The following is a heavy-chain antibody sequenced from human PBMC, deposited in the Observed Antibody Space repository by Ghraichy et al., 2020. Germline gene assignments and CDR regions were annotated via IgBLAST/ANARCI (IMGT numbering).Heavy chain of an antibody. Sequence: GGSLRLSCAASGFTFSTYGMHWVRQAPGKGLEWVAVILYDGSNKYYADSVKGRFTISRDISKNTQYLQMDSLRAEDTAVYYCARDANSWIGYSVPKYFDLSERRTLATLSS. J-gene: IGHJ2*01. CDR1: GFTFSTYG. CDR3: ARDANSWIGYSVPKYFDL. D-gene: IGHD3-3*01. CDR2: ILYDGSNK. V-gene: IGHV3-33*01.